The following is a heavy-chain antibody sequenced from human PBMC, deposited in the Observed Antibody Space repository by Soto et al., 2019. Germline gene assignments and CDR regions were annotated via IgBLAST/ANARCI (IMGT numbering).Heavy chain of an antibody. CDR1: GLTLSNAW. J-gene: IGHJ4*02. V-gene: IGHV3-15*01. CDR2: IKSKAGGSTT. CDR3: TTPRPGSHGYGY. D-gene: IGHD3-16*01. Sequence: EVQLVESGGGLVKPGGSLRFSCAASGLTLSNAWMTWVRQAPGKGLEWVGRIKSKAGGSTTEYGSPVKNRFIISRDDSENTLDLQMHSLKTDDTAVYYCTTPRPGSHGYGYWGQGTLVTVSS.